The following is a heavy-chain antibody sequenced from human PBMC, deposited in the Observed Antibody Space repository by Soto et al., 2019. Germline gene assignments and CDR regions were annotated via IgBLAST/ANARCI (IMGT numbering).Heavy chain of an antibody. Sequence: QVQLQESGPGLVKPSQTLSLTCTVSGGSISSGGYYWSWIRQHPGKGLGWIGYIYYSGSTSYNPSLKSRVTISVDTSKNQFSLKLSSVTAADTAVYYCARSSGTTGGAFDPWGQGTLVTVSS. CDR2: IYYSGST. J-gene: IGHJ5*02. CDR3: ARSSGTTGGAFDP. D-gene: IGHD1-7*01. V-gene: IGHV4-31*03. CDR1: GGSISSGGYY.